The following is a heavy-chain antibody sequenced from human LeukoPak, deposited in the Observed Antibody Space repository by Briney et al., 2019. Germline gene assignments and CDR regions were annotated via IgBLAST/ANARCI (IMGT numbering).Heavy chain of an antibody. D-gene: IGHD3-10*01. CDR2: ISAYNGNT. CDR3: ARVWFGVPSVYYYGMDV. J-gene: IGHJ6*02. V-gene: IGHV1-18*01. Sequence: GASVKVSCKASGYTFTSYGISWVRQAPGQGLEGMGWISAYNGNTNYAQKLQGRVTMTTDTSTSTAYMELRSLRSDDTAVYYCARVWFGVPSVYYYGMDVWGQGTTVTVSS. CDR1: GYTFTSYG.